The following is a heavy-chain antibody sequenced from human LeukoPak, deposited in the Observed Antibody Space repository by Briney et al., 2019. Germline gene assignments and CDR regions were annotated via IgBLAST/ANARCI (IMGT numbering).Heavy chain of an antibody. CDR2: INAYNGNT. CDR1: GYSFTTFG. V-gene: IGHV1-18*01. CDR3: ARDAGKLSCSH. J-gene: IGHJ4*02. Sequence: ASVRVSCKASGYSFTTFGLTWVRQAPGQGLEWIGWINAYNGNTNYGRKLQGRVTMTTDTTTSTAYMELRSLRSDDTAVYYCARDAGKLSCSHWGQGTLVTVSS. D-gene: IGHD1-14*01.